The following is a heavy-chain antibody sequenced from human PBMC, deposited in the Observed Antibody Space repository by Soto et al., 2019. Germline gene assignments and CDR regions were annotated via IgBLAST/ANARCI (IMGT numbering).Heavy chain of an antibody. CDR2: IYYSGST. CDR1: GGSISSSSYY. V-gene: IGHV4-39*01. CDR3: ARGPLLYAAAGTFPEPDYYYYYMDV. D-gene: IGHD6-13*01. J-gene: IGHJ6*03. Sequence: QLQLQESGPGLVKPSETLSLTCTVSGGSISSSSYYWGWIRQPPGKGLEWIGSIYYSGSTYYNPSLKSRVTISVDTSKNQFSLKLSSVTAADTAVYYCARGPLLYAAAGTFPEPDYYYYYMDVWGKGTTVTVSS.